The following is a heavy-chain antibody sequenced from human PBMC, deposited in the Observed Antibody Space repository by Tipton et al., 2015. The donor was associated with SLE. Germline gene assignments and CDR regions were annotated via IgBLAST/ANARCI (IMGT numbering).Heavy chain of an antibody. CDR2: IYRGDST. CDR1: EFTFNSYA. D-gene: IGHD6-6*01. Sequence: SLRLSCAASEFTFNSYAMSWVRQAPGKGLEWVSVIYRGDSTYYADSVKGRFTISRDNLKNTVYLQMNSLRGEDTAVYYCARGPRPTDAFDIWGQGTMVTVSS. J-gene: IGHJ3*02. CDR3: ARGPRPTDAFDI. V-gene: IGHV3-23*03.